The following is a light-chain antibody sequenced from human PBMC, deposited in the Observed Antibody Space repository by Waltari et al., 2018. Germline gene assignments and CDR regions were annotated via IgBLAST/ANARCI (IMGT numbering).Light chain of an antibody. CDR3: MQGTHWPPIT. CDR2: KVS. Sequence: DVVMTQSPLSLPVTLGQPASISCRSIQSLVHSDGNTYLNWFLQRPGQSPRRLIYKVSKRDAGVPDRLSGSGSGTDFTLKISRVEAEDVGIYYCMQGTHWPPITFGQGTRLEIK. J-gene: IGKJ5*01. V-gene: IGKV2-30*02. CDR1: QSLVHSDGNTY.